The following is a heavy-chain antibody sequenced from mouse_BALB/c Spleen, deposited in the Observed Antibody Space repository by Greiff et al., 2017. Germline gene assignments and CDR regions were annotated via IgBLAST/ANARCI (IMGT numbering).Heavy chain of an antibody. Sequence: EVKVVESGGGLVKPGGSLKLSCAASGFTFSDYYMYWVRQTPEKRLEWVATISDGGSYTYYPDSVKGRFTISRDNAKNNLYLQMSSLKSEDTAMYYCAREYGNYYYAMDYWGQGTSVNVSS. V-gene: IGHV5-4*02. D-gene: IGHD2-10*02. CDR3: AREYGNYYYAMDY. CDR2: ISDGGSYT. CDR1: GFTFSDYY. J-gene: IGHJ4*01.